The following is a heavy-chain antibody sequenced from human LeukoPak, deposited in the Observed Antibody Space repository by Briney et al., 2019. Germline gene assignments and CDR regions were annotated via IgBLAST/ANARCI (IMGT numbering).Heavy chain of an antibody. J-gene: IGHJ4*02. CDR1: GGTFSSNV. CDR3: ARGKGFVGHFDS. V-gene: IGHV1-69*04. D-gene: IGHD2-15*01. Sequence: AASVKVSCKASGGTFSSNVISWVRQAPGQGPEWMGRIIPIVGTTEYADKLQGRVTITADKPTNTVYMELCSLTSEDTALYYCARGKGFVGHFDSWGQGTLVTVSS. CDR2: IIPIVGTT.